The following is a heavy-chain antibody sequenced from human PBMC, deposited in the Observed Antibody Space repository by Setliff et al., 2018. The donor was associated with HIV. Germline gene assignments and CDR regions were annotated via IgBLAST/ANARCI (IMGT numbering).Heavy chain of an antibody. CDR2: VIPNSGKT. Sequence: ASVKVSCKASGFSFDGYYIHWVRQAPGQGLEWMGCVIPNSGKTYYAQEFQGRVTMTSDTSINTAYMEVSWLTSDDTAIYYCARDLAYCSGGSCYRPFIYYFYYMDVWGKGATVTV. CDR1: GFSFDGYY. V-gene: IGHV1-2*02. D-gene: IGHD2-15*01. CDR3: ARDLAYCSGGSCYRPFIYYFYYMDV. J-gene: IGHJ6*03.